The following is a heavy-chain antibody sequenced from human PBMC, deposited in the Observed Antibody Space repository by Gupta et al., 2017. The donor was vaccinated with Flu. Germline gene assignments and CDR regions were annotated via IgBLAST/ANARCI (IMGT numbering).Heavy chain of an antibody. D-gene: IGHD3-16*01. CDR2: ISNTGITV. V-gene: IGHV3-11*01. CDR1: GFPYTDYF. J-gene: IGHJ5*02. CDR3: ARGGSSRFDP. Sequence: QPQLVESGGDFVKPRGSLRLSCAASGFPYTDYFMSWIRQAPGEGLEWVSSISNTGITVYDADAVRGRFTIARDNAKNSLYLQMNSLRVEDTAVYYCARGGSSRFDPWGQGTRVTVSS.